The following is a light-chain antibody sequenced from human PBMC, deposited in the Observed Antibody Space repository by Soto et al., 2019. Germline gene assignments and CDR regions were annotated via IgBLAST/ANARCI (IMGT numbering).Light chain of an antibody. J-gene: IGLJ3*02. Sequence: SYELTQPPSVSVAPGKTARITCWGNNIGSKSVHWYQQKPGQAPVLVIYYDSDRPSGIPERFSGSNSGNTATLTISRVEAGDEADYYCQVWDSSSALLVFGGGTKLTVL. CDR1: NIGSKS. CDR2: YDS. V-gene: IGLV3-21*04. CDR3: QVWDSSSALLV.